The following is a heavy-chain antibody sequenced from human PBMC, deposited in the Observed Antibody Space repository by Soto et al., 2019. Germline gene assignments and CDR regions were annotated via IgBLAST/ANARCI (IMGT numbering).Heavy chain of an antibody. CDR2: ISAYNGNT. J-gene: IGHJ3*02. V-gene: IGHV1-18*01. CDR1: GYTFTSYG. CDR3: ARTSYVRGSYRSDDAFDI. Sequence: QVQLVQSGAEVKKPGASVKVSCKASGYTFTSYGISWVRQAPGQGLESMGWISAYNGNTNYAQKLQGRVTMTTDRSTSTAYMELRSLRSDDTAVYYCARTSYVRGSYRSDDAFDIWGQGTMVTVSS. D-gene: IGHD3-16*02.